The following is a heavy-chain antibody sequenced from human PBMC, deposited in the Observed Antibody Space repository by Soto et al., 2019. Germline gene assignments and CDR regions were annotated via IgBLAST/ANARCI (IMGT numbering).Heavy chain of an antibody. Sequence: PSETLSLTCGVSGYSISSGYYWGWIRQPPGKGLEWIASIFHSGSTYYNPSLKSRVTISVDTPKNQFSLKLSSVTAADTAVYYCARGLQYGGNSAYWGQGTQVTVSS. CDR2: IFHSGST. CDR3: ARGLQYGGNSAY. CDR1: GYSISSGYY. D-gene: IGHD2-21*02. V-gene: IGHV4-38-2*01. J-gene: IGHJ4*02.